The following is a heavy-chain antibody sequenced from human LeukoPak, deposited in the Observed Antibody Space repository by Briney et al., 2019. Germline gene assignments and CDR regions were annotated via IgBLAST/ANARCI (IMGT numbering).Heavy chain of an antibody. J-gene: IGHJ4*02. Sequence: PSETLSLTCTVSGGSISSSNWWSWVRQPPGKGLEWIGEIYHSGSTNYNPSLKSRVTISVDKSKNQFSLKLSSVTAADTAVYYCARTGGYSYGAIDYWGQGTLVTVSS. CDR1: GGSISSSNW. D-gene: IGHD5-18*01. CDR2: IYHSGST. V-gene: IGHV4-4*02. CDR3: ARTGGYSYGAIDY.